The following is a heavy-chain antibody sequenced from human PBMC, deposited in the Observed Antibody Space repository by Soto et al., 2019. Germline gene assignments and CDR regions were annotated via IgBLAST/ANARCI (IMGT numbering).Heavy chain of an antibody. CDR1: GFTFSSYA. V-gene: IGHV3-30-3*01. CDR2: ISYDGSNK. CDR3: ARELSADYYDSSGYYFHFDY. J-gene: IGHJ4*02. D-gene: IGHD3-22*01. Sequence: GGSLRLSCAASGFTFSSYAMHWVRQAPGKGLEWVAVISYDGSNKYYADSVKGRFTISRDNSKNTLYLQMNSLRAEDTAVYYCARELSADYYDSSGYYFHFDYWGQGTLVTVSS.